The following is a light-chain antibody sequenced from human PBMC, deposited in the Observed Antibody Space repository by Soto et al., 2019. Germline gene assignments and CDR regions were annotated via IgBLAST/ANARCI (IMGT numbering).Light chain of an antibody. Sequence: QLVLTQPPSASGTPGQRVTISCSGSSSNIETNTVDCYQHLPGTAPKVLIFNNNQRPSGVPDRFSGSKSGTSASLAISGLQSEDEADYYCAVWDDSLSGMVFGGGTKVTVL. CDR3: AVWDDSLSGMV. CDR1: SSNIETNT. V-gene: IGLV1-44*01. J-gene: IGLJ2*01. CDR2: NNN.